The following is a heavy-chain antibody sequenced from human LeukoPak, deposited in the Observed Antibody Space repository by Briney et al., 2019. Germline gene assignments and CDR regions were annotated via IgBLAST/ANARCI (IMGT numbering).Heavy chain of an antibody. CDR1: GFTFSNYA. D-gene: IGHD6-19*01. Sequence: PGGSLRLSCAGSGFTFSNYAMSWVRQAPGKGLEWVSSISGGGITTYYADSAKGRFTISRDNSKNTMFLQMDSLRVDDTAVYYCPRQSYASGWNPFDHWGQGILVTVSS. V-gene: IGHV3-23*01. J-gene: IGHJ4*02. CDR3: PRQSYASGWNPFDH. CDR2: ISGGGITT.